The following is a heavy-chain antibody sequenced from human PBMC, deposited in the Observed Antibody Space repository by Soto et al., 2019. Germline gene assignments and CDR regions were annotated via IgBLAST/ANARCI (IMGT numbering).Heavy chain of an antibody. V-gene: IGHV3-23*01. CDR2: IGESGTPT. Sequence: GGSLRLSCAASGFTFSSYAMKWVRQAPGKGLEWVSLIGESGTPTYYADSVKGRFTISRDNSGNTLFLEMYSLRAEDTAVYYCARGGGYSYGSSSYYYYGMDVWGQGTTVTVSS. D-gene: IGHD5-18*01. CDR1: GFTFSSYA. J-gene: IGHJ6*02. CDR3: ARGGGYSYGSSSYYYYGMDV.